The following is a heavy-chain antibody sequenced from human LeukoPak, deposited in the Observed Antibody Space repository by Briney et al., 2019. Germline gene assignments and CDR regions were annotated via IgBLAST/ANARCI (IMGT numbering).Heavy chain of an antibody. Sequence: PSETLSLTCTVSGGSISSYYWSWIRRPPGKGLEWIGYIYYSGSTNYNPSLKSRVTISVDTSKNQFSLKLSSVTAADTAVYYCARAPSVGATSYFDYWGQGTLVTVSS. CDR3: ARAPSVGATSYFDY. V-gene: IGHV4-59*01. D-gene: IGHD1-26*01. J-gene: IGHJ4*02. CDR1: GGSISSYY. CDR2: IYYSGST.